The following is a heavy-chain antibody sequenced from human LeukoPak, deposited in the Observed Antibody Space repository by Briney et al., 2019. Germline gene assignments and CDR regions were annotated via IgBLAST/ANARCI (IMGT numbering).Heavy chain of an antibody. D-gene: IGHD6-19*01. V-gene: IGHV4-4*07. CDR1: GGSISNFY. Sequence: PSETLSLTCTVSGGSISNFYWGWLRQPAGKGLEWIGRIHIRGSTDYSPSLKSRVSMSVDTSKNQFFLRLRSVTAADTAVYYCVRDGTGDSSGWHLWGQGTLVTVSS. CDR3: VRDGTGDSSGWHL. CDR2: IHIRGST. J-gene: IGHJ4*02.